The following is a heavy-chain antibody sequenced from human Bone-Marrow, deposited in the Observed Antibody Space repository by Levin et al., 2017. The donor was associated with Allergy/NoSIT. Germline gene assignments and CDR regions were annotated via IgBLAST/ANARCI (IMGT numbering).Heavy chain of an antibody. V-gene: IGHV4-59*01. CDR2: IYYSGSS. D-gene: IGHD6-19*01. Sequence: SETLSLTCTVSGGSINNYFWSWIRQPPGKGLEWIGYIYYSGSSFYTPSLKSRLTISVDTSQNQFSLKVSSVTAADTAVYYCARQSSDWADAFDIWGQGTMVTVSS. J-gene: IGHJ3*02. CDR3: ARQSSDWADAFDI. CDR1: GGSINNYF.